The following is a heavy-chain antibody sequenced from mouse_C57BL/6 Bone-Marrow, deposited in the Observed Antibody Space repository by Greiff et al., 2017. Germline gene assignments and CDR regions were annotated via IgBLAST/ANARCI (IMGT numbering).Heavy chain of an antibody. CDR1: GYTFTSYW. J-gene: IGHJ4*01. D-gene: IGHD1-1*01. V-gene: IGHV1-72*01. CDR2: IDPNSGGT. CDR3: AREKFITTVVATWDYAMDY. Sequence: QVQLQQPGAELVKPGASVKLSCKASGYTFTSYWMHWVKQRPGRGLEWIGRIDPNSGGTKYNEKFKSKDTLTVDKPSSTAYMQLSSLTSEDSAVYYCAREKFITTVVATWDYAMDYWGQGTSVTVSS.